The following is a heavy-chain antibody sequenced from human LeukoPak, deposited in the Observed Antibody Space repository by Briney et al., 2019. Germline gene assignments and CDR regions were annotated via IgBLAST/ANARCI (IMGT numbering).Heavy chain of an antibody. V-gene: IGHV3-64*04. CDR1: GFTFSSYA. CDR3: ARGRQLGGPTTVYFDY. J-gene: IGHJ4*02. CDR2: ISTNEGST. Sequence: GGSLRLSCSASGFTFSSYAMHWGRQAPGKGLEYVSGISTNEGSTDYADSVKGRFTISRDNSKNTVYLQMNSLRAEDTAVYYCARGRQLGGPTTVYFDYWGQGTLVTVSS. D-gene: IGHD3-16*01.